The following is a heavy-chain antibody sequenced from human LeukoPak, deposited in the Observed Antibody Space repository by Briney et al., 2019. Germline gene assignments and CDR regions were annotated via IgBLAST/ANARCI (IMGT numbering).Heavy chain of an antibody. Sequence: SETLSLTCAVYGGSFSGYYWSWIRQPPGKGLEWIGEINHSGSTNYNPSLKGRVTISVDTSKNQISLKLSSVTAADTAVYYCARGPRYYGSGSGTWFDPWGQGTLVTVSS. CDR1: GGSFSGYY. CDR2: INHSGST. CDR3: ARGPRYYGSGSGTWFDP. V-gene: IGHV4-34*01. D-gene: IGHD3-10*01. J-gene: IGHJ5*02.